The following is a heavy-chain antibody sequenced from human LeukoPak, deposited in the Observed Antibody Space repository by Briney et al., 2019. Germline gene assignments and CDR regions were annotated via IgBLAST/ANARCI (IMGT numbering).Heavy chain of an antibody. J-gene: IGHJ4*02. V-gene: IGHV4-38-2*02. D-gene: IGHD2-21*02. CDR2: IYQSGRT. Sequence: SETLSLTCTVSGYSISSGYYWGWIRQPPGKGLEWVGRIYQSGRTYYNPSLKSRVTISVDTSTNQFSLKLSSVTAADTAVYYCARGGYCGGDCYFYYWGQGTRVTVPS. CDR1: GYSISSGYY. CDR3: ARGGYCGGDCYFYY.